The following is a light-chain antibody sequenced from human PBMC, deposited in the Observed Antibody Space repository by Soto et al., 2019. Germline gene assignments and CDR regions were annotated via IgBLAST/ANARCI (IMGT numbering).Light chain of an antibody. J-gene: IGKJ2*03. V-gene: IGKV1-17*01. CDR2: AAS. CDR1: QGIGIY. Sequence: DIQMTQSPSSLSASVGDRVTITCRASQGIGIYLGWFQQKPGKAPKRLIYAASSLEGGVPSRFSGSASGTEFSLTISSLQPEDFATYYCLQHNTYPYSFGQGTKLDIK. CDR3: LQHNTYPYS.